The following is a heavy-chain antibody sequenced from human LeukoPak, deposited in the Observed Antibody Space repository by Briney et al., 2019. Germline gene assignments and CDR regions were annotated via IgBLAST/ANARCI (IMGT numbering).Heavy chain of an antibody. Sequence: PGRSLRLSCAASGFTFSSYGMHWVRQAPGKGLEWVAVIWYDGSNKYYADSVKGRFTISRDNSKNTLYLQMNSLRAEDTAVYYCARDLRGAHYFDYWGQGTLVTVSP. CDR1: GFTFSSYG. J-gene: IGHJ4*02. CDR3: ARDLRGAHYFDY. V-gene: IGHV3-33*01. CDR2: IWYDGSNK. D-gene: IGHD6-25*01.